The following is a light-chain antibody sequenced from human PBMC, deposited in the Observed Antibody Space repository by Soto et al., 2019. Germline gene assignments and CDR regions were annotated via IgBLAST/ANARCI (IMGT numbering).Light chain of an antibody. Sequence: QSALTQPASVSGSPGQTITISCTGTSSDVGNYDLVSWYQQHPGKAPKLLIYEVTKRPSGVSNRFSGSKSGNTASLTISGLQAEDEADYSCCSYATTSPVVFGGGTKVTVL. CDR1: SSDVGNYDL. CDR3: CSYATTSPVV. CDR2: EVT. J-gene: IGLJ2*01. V-gene: IGLV2-23*02.